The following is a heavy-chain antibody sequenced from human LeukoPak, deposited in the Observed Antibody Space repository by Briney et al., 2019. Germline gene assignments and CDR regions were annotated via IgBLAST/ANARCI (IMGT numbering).Heavy chain of an antibody. CDR2: ISYDGSNK. Sequence: PGGSLRLSCAASGFTFSSYAMHWVRQAPGKGLEWVAVISYDGSNKYYADSVKGRFTISRDNSKNTLYLQMNSLRAEDTAVYYCAREAYDISPYYMDVWGKGTTVTVSS. CDR1: GFTFSSYA. V-gene: IGHV3-30*04. J-gene: IGHJ6*03. D-gene: IGHD3-9*01. CDR3: AREAYDISPYYMDV.